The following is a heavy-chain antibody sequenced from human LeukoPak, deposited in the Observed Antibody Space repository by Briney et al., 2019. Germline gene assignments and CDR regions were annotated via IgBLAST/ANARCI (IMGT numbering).Heavy chain of an antibody. Sequence: GGSLRLSCAASGFTFSSYAMSWVRQAPGKGLEWVSSISGSGGSTYYADSVKGRFTISRDNAKNSLYLQMDSLRDDDTAVYYCAREYSGIDYWGQGTLVTVSS. V-gene: IGHV3-23*01. J-gene: IGHJ4*02. CDR3: AREYSGIDY. D-gene: IGHD2-21*01. CDR1: GFTFSSYA. CDR2: ISGSGGST.